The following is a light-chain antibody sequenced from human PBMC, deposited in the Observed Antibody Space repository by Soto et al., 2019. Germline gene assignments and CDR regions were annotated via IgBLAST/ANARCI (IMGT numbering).Light chain of an antibody. CDR2: EVS. CDR3: CSYAGSSTFYV. V-gene: IGLV2-23*02. CDR1: SSDVGSYNL. J-gene: IGLJ1*01. Sequence: QSALTQPGSVSGSPGQSITISCTGTSSDVGSYNLVSWYQQHPGKAPKLMIYEVSKRPSGVSNRFSGSKSGNTASLTISGLQAEDEADYYCCSYAGSSTFYVFVTGTKLTVL.